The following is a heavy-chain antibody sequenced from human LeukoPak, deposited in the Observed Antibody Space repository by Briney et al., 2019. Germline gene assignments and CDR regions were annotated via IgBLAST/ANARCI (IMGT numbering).Heavy chain of an antibody. CDR1: GYTFTSYG. Sequence: RASVKVSCKASGYTFTSYGISWVRQAPGQGLEWMGWISAYNGNTNYAQKFQGRVTITADKSTSTAYMELSSLRSEDTAVYYCARLCDYGDYGLNYYYYGMDVWGQGTTVTVSS. CDR2: ISAYNGNT. J-gene: IGHJ6*02. V-gene: IGHV1-18*01. D-gene: IGHD4-17*01. CDR3: ARLCDYGDYGLNYYYYGMDV.